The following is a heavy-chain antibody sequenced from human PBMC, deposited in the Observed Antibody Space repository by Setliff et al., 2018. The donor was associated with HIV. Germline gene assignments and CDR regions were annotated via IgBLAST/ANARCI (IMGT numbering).Heavy chain of an antibody. J-gene: IGHJ1*01. CDR1: GGSISSGGFY. V-gene: IGHV4-31*03. D-gene: IGHD2-15*01. Sequence: SETLSLTCTVTGGSISSGGFYWTWIRQHPGKGLEWIGYIYNTGSTYHSPSLGSRVTMSVDKSKNQFSLRLSSVTAADTAVYYCARARRAGSGPKYFQHWGQGTLVTVSS. CDR2: IYNTGST. CDR3: ARARRAGSGPKYFQH.